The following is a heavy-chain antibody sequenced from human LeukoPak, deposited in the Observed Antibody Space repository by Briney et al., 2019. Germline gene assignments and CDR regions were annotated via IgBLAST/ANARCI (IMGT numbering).Heavy chain of an antibody. CDR2: INYSGST. D-gene: IGHD3-22*01. CDR1: GGSISSYY. V-gene: IGHV4-59*01. Sequence: PSETLSLTCTVSGGSISSYYWSWIRQPPGKGLEWIGDINYSGSTNYNPSLKSRVTISVDTSKNQFSLKLSSVTAADTAVYYCARDSYYYDSSGFQLDIWGQGTMVTVSS. J-gene: IGHJ3*02. CDR3: ARDSYYYDSSGFQLDI.